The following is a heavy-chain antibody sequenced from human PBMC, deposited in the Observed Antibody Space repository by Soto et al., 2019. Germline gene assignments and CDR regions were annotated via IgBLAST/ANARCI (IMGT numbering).Heavy chain of an antibody. CDR1: GFTFSSYE. CDR3: ATRPLLPGAP. Sequence: GGSLRLSWAASGFTFSSYEMNWVRQAPGKGLEWVSLIYSGGSTYYADSVKGRFTISRDNSKNTLYLQMSSLRAEDTAVYYCATRPLLPGAPWGQGTMVTVSS. CDR2: IYSGGST. J-gene: IGHJ3*01. D-gene: IGHD3-22*01. V-gene: IGHV3-53*01.